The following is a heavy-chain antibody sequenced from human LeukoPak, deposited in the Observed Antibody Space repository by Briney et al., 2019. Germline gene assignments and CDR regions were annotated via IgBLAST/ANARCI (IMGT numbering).Heavy chain of an antibody. V-gene: IGHV3-23*01. CDR2: ISVGGGNT. CDR3: AKEGGGTVTNREY. D-gene: IGHD4-17*01. J-gene: IGHJ4*02. CDR1: GFIFSGFA. Sequence: QTGGSLRLSCAASGFIFSGFAMSWVRHAPGKGLEEVSAISVGGGNTYYADSVRGRFTISRDNSKNTLYLQMNSLGGDDTAVYYCAKEGGGTVTNREYWGQGTLVTVSS.